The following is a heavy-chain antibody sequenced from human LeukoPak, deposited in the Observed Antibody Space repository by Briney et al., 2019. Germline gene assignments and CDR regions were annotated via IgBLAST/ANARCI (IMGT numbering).Heavy chain of an antibody. D-gene: IGHD2-15*01. J-gene: IGHJ4*02. CDR3: ARQIGYCSGGTCYFDY. CDR1: GFTFSSYA. CDR2: ISGSGDST. Sequence: SGGSLRLSCAASGFTFSSYAMSWVRQAPGKGLEWASAISGSGDSTYHAESVKGRFTISRDKSKNTLYLQMDSLRAEDTAIYYCARQIGYCSGGTCYFDYWGQGTLVTVSS. V-gene: IGHV3-23*01.